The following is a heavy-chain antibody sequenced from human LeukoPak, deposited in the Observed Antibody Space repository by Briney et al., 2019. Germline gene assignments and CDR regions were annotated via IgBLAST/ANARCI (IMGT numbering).Heavy chain of an antibody. J-gene: IGHJ6*02. D-gene: IGHD2-15*01. CDR3: ARMDIVVVVAAEDYYYYGMDV. V-gene: IGHV4-4*02. Sequence: SETLSLTCAVSGGSISSSNWWSWVRPPPGKGLEWIGEIYHSGSTNYNPSLKSRVTISVDKSKNQFSLKLSSVTAADTAVYYCARMDIVVVVAAEDYYYYGMDVWGQGTTVTVSS. CDR1: GGSISSSNW. CDR2: IYHSGST.